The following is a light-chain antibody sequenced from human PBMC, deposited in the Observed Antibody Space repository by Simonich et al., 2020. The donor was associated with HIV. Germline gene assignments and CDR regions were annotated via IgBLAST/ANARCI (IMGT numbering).Light chain of an antibody. CDR2: AVS. CDR3: CSYAGSSTWV. CDR1: SSDVGGYNY. J-gene: IGLJ3*02. V-gene: IGLV2-23*02. Sequence: QSALTQPASVSGSPGQSITISCTGTSSDVGGYNYVSWYQQHPGKAPKVMIYAVSKRPSGVSNRFAGSKSDNTASLTISGLQAEDEADYYCCSYAGSSTWVFGGGTKVTVL.